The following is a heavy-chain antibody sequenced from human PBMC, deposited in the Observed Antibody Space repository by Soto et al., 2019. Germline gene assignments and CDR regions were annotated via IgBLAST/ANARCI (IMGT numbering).Heavy chain of an antibody. J-gene: IGHJ6*02. V-gene: IGHV1-58*01. Sequence: GASVKVSCKASGFTFTSSAVQWVRQARGQRLEWIGWIVVGSGNTNYAQKFQERVTITRDMSTSTAYMELSSLRSEDTAVYYCAADLRGLWLYYYYYGMDVWGQGTTVTVSS. CDR3: AADLRGLWLYYYYYGMDV. CDR2: IVVGSGNT. CDR1: GFTFTSSA. D-gene: IGHD5-18*01.